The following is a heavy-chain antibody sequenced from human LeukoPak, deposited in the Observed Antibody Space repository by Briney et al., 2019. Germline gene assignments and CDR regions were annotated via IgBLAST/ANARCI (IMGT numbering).Heavy chain of an antibody. D-gene: IGHD6-13*01. J-gene: IGHJ4*02. Sequence: PGGSLRLSCAASGFTFSSYGMHWVRQAPGKGLEWVAVIWYDGSNKYYADSVKGRFTISRDNSKNTLYLQMSSLRAEDTAVYYCAREGILYYFDYWGQGTLVTVSS. V-gene: IGHV3-33*01. CDR2: IWYDGSNK. CDR3: AREGILYYFDY. CDR1: GFTFSSYG.